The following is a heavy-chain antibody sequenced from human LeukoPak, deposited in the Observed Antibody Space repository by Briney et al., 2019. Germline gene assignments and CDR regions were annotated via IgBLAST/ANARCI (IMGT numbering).Heavy chain of an antibody. Sequence: ASVKVSCKASGYTFTGYYMHWVRQAPGQGLEWMGWINPNSGGTNYAQKFQGRIAMTRDTSISTAYMELSRLRSDDTAVYYCATLYNFENFDYWGQGTLVTVSS. V-gene: IGHV1-2*02. J-gene: IGHJ4*02. CDR1: GYTFTGYY. CDR3: ATLYNFENFDY. CDR2: INPNSGGT. D-gene: IGHD1-20*01.